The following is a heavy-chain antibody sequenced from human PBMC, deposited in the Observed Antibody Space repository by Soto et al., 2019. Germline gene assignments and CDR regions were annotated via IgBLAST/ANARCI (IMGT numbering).Heavy chain of an antibody. CDR1: GFTFSSYG. J-gene: IGHJ4*02. Sequence: HPGGSLRLSCAASGFTFSSYGMHWVRQAPGKGLEWVAVIWYDGSNKYYADSVKGRFTISRDNSKNTLYLRMNSLRAEDTAVYYCARGGIGAYCGGDCYFFDYWGQGTLVTVSS. D-gene: IGHD2-21*02. CDR3: ARGGIGAYCGGDCYFFDY. V-gene: IGHV3-33*01. CDR2: IWYDGSNK.